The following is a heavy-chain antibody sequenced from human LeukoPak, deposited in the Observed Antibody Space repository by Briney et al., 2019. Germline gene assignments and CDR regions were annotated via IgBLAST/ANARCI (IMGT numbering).Heavy chain of an antibody. CDR3: ARAVAGPLGAFDI. CDR1: GYTFTSYY. J-gene: IGHJ3*02. CDR2: INPNSGGT. D-gene: IGHD6-19*01. V-gene: IGHV1-2*02. Sequence: ASVKVSCKASGYTFTSYYIHRVRQAPGQGLEWMGWINPNSGGTNYAQKFQDRVTMSRDTSITSAYMELSRLTSDDTAVYYCARAVAGPLGAFDIWGQGTMVTVSS.